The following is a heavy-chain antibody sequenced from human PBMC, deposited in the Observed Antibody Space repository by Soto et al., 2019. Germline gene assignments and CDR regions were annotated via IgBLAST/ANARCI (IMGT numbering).Heavy chain of an antibody. CDR2: ISGSGGST. Sequence: EVQLLESGGGLVQPGGSLRLYCAASGFTFSSYAMSWVRQAPGKGLEWVSAISGSGGSTYYADSVKGRFTISRDNSKNTRYLQMNSLRAEDTAVYYCAKESSSWDEYNWFDPWGQGTLVTVSS. J-gene: IGHJ5*02. CDR3: AKESSSWDEYNWFDP. CDR1: GFTFSSYA. D-gene: IGHD6-13*01. V-gene: IGHV3-23*01.